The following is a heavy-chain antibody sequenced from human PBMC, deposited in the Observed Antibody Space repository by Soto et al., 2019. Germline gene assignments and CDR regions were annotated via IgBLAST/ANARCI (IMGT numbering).Heavy chain of an antibody. D-gene: IGHD2-2*01. CDR1: GGSFSGYY. V-gene: IGHV4-34*01. CDR3: ARGGGIVVVPAAIGVPVGGMDV. J-gene: IGHJ6*02. CDR2: INHSGST. Sequence: LSLTCAVYGGSFSGYYWSWIRQPPGKGLEWIGEINHSGSTNYNPSLKSRVTISVDTSKNQFSLKLSSVTAADTAVYYCARGGGIVVVPAAIGVPVGGMDVWGQGTTVTVSS.